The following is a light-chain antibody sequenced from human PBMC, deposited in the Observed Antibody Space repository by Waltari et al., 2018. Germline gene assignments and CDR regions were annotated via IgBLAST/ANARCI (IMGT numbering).Light chain of an antibody. CDR3: QQRSNWPSYT. CDR1: QSVSSY. CDR2: DAS. Sequence: EIVLTQSPATLSLSPGDRATLSCSSRQSVSSYLAWYQQKPGQAPRLLIYDASTRATGIPARFSGSGSGTDFTLTISSLEPEDFAVYYCQQRSNWPSYTFGQGTKLEIK. V-gene: IGKV3-11*01. J-gene: IGKJ2*01.